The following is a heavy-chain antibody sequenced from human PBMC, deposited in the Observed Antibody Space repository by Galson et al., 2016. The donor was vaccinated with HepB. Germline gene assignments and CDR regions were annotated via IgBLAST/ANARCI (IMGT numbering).Heavy chain of an antibody. Sequence: SETLSLTCTVSGGSISSSNYYWGWIRQPPGKGLEWIGTIYYSGYTYSNPSLKSRVSISADTSKNKFSLKLSSVTAVDTAVYYCARQNYDTLTGRPDGFDIWGRGTMVTVSS. D-gene: IGHD3-9*01. CDR3: ARQNYDTLTGRPDGFDI. V-gene: IGHV4-39*01. J-gene: IGHJ3*02. CDR2: IYYSGYT. CDR1: GGSISSSNYY.